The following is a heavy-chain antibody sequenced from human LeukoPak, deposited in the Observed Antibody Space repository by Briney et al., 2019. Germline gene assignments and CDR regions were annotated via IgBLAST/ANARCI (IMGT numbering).Heavy chain of an antibody. D-gene: IGHD3-10*01. Sequence: PGGSLRLSCTASGFTFGDYAMSWVRQAPGKGREWVGFIRSKAYGGTTEYAASVKGRFTISRDDSKSIAYLQMNSLKTEDTAVYYCTRDYYGSGTREFGYWGQGTLVTVSS. CDR3: TRDYYGSGTREFGY. CDR1: GFTFGDYA. CDR2: IRSKAYGGTT. J-gene: IGHJ4*02. V-gene: IGHV3-49*04.